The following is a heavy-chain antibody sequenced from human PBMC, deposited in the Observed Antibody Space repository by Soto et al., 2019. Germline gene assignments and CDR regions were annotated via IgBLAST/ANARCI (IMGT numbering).Heavy chain of an antibody. V-gene: IGHV3-23*01. Sequence: GGSLRLSCAASGFTFSSYAMSWVRQAPGKGLEWVSAISGSGGSTYYADSVKGRFTISRDNSKNTLYLQMNSLRAEDTAVYYCAKKGRTPALGIVHYDYIWGSYPQGPNYYYYYMDVWGKGTTVTVSS. D-gene: IGHD3-16*02. CDR3: AKKGRTPALGIVHYDYIWGSYPQGPNYYYYYMDV. J-gene: IGHJ6*03. CDR1: GFTFSSYA. CDR2: ISGSGGST.